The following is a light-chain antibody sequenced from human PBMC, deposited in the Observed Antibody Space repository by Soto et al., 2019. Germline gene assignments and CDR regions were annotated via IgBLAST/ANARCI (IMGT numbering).Light chain of an antibody. CDR2: AAS. CDR3: QQSYHTLPLI. V-gene: IGKV1-39*01. J-gene: IGKJ4*01. Sequence: DTPMTPSPSSLSASVGDRVTITCRSSQSISNYVNWYQQRPGKAPKLLIYAASNLHSGVPSRFSGSGSGRDFTLTISSLHPEDFATYYCQQSYHTLPLIFGGGTKVEV. CDR1: QSISNY.